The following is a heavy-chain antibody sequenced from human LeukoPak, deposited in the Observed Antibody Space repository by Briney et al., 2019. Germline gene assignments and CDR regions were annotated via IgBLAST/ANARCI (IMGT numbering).Heavy chain of an antibody. CDR1: GFTFSDAW. CDR2: IKSKTDGGTT. J-gene: IGHJ4*02. CDR3: ATGWGGFDY. Sequence: GGSLRLSCAASGFTFSDAWMSWVRQAPGKGLEWVGLIKSKTDGGTTDYAAPVKGRFTISRDDSKKMLYLQMNSLKTEDTAVYFWATGWGGFDYWGQGTLVTVSS. D-gene: IGHD3-10*01. V-gene: IGHV3-15*01.